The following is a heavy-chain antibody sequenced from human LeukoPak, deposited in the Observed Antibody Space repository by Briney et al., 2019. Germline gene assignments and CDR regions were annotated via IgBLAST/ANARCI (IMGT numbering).Heavy chain of an antibody. V-gene: IGHV4-34*01. CDR1: GGSFSGSY. Sequence: SETLSLTCGVSGGSFSGSYWGWIRQPPGKGLEWIGEINLSGSTNYNSSLTSRVTISVDTSKNQFSLKLSSVTAADTAVYYCARVTMVQGVSYWGQGTLVTVSS. J-gene: IGHJ4*02. CDR2: INLSGST. D-gene: IGHD3-10*01. CDR3: ARVTMVQGVSY.